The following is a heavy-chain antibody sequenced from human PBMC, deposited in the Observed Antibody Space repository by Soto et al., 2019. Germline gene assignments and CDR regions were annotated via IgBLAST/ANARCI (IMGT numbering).Heavy chain of an antibody. CDR3: ARGGYSYGYDLHLDY. D-gene: IGHD5-18*01. J-gene: IGHJ4*02. CDR1: GFTFSSYA. CDR2: ISYDGSNK. Sequence: PGGSLRLSCAASGFTFSSYAMHWVRQAPGKGLEWVAVISYDGSNKYYADSVKGRFTISRDNSKNTLYLQMNSLRAEDTAVYYCARGGYSYGYDLHLDYWGQGTLVNVSS. V-gene: IGHV3-30-3*01.